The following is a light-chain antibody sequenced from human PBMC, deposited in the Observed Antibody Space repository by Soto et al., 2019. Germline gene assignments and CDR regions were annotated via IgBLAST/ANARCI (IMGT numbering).Light chain of an antibody. CDR1: RTNIGAGYD. CDR2: GNN. J-gene: IGLJ2*01. Sequence: QSVLTQPPSVSGAAGQRVTISCTGTRTNIGAGYDVHWYQQLPGTAPKLLIYGNNNRPSGVPDRFSGSKSATSASLAISGLQAEDEADYFCQSYDSSLSGLDVFGGGTKVTVL. V-gene: IGLV1-40*01. CDR3: QSYDSSLSGLDV.